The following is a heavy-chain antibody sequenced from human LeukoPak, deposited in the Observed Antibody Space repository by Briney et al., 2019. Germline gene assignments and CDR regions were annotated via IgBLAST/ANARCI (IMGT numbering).Heavy chain of an antibody. V-gene: IGHV1-46*01. CDR2: INPSGGST. CDR1: GYTFTSYY. J-gene: IGHJ3*02. Sequence: ATVKVSCKASGYTFTSYYMHWVRQAPGQGLEWMGIINPSGGSTSYAQKFQGRVTMTRDTSTSTVYMELSSLRSEDTAVYYCARRHMTEYAFDIWGQGTMVTVSS. CDR3: ARRHMTEYAFDI. D-gene: IGHD2-21*02.